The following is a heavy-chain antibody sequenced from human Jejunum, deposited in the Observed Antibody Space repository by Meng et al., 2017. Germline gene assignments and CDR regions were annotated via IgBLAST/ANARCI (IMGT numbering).Heavy chain of an antibody. CDR2: IYTSGST. CDR1: GFTVSDHY. V-gene: IGHV3-66*02. D-gene: IGHD5-18*01. J-gene: IGHJ3*01. CDR3: ASPGRKYTSGYRDACDL. Sequence: GGSRRLSWSAPGFTVSDHYMIWVRQAPGKGREWVSLIYTSGSTAYADSVKGRFIISRDNSKNTMSLQMNSLRPDDTANYYCASPGRKYTSGYRDACDLWGQGTMVTVSS.